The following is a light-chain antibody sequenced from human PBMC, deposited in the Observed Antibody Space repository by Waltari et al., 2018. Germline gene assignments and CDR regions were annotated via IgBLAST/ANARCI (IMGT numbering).Light chain of an antibody. CDR3: AAWDDSLNGYV. CDR2: TNN. V-gene: IGLV1-44*01. Sequence: QSVLTQPPSASGTPGQRVTLSCSGRSPNIGRNTLNWYQQLPGTAPKLLIHTNNQRPSGVTDRFSGSKSGTSASLAISGLQSEDEADYYCAAWDDSLNGYVFGTGTKVTVL. J-gene: IGLJ1*01. CDR1: SPNIGRNT.